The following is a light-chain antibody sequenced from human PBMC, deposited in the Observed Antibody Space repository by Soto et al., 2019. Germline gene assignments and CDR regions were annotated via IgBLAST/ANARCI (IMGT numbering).Light chain of an antibody. V-gene: IGLV1-40*01. Sequence: QSVLTQPPSVSGAPGQGVTISCTGTASSIAARYDVHWYQQIPGMAPKLLISGNNNRPSGVPDRFSASKSGISAFLAITGLQAADEADYYCQSYDSSLSGSYVFGTGTKLTVL. CDR2: GNN. CDR3: QSYDSSLSGSYV. J-gene: IGLJ1*01. CDR1: ASSIAARYD.